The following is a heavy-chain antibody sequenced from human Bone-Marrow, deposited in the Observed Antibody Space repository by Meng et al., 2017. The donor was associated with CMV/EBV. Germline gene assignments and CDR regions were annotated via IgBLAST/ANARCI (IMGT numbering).Heavy chain of an antibody. V-gene: IGHV1-69*05. D-gene: IGHD2-2*01. CDR2: ITPIFGTT. J-gene: IGHJ6*02. CDR1: GGTFTTHA. Sequence: SVKVSCKASGGTFTTHAISWVRQAPGQGLEWMGMITPIFGTTNYAQKFQGRVTISTDESTSAAYMELSSLRSEDTAVYYCAGGVVPAAIEAVDYYGMDVWGQGTTVTVSS. CDR3: AGGVVPAAIEAVDYYGMDV.